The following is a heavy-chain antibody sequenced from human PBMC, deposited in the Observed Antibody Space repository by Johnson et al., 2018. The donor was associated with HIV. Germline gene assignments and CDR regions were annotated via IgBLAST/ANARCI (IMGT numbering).Heavy chain of an antibody. Sequence: QVQLVESGGGVVQPGGSLRLSCTGSGFTFSIYGIHWVRQAPDKGLEWVAFIHYDGSNKYYADSVKGRFTISRDNSENTVYLQMNSLRAEDTAVYYCARGKKQWLDEDAFDIWGQGTMVTVSS. CDR2: IHYDGSNK. CDR3: ARGKKQWLDEDAFDI. J-gene: IGHJ3*02. D-gene: IGHD6-19*01. CDR1: GFTFSIYG. V-gene: IGHV3-30*02.